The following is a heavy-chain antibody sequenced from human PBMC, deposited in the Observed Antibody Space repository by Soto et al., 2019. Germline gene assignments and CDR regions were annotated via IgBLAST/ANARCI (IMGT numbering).Heavy chain of an antibody. Sequence: SETLSLTCTVSGGSVSSGSYYWSWIRQPPGKGLEWIAYIHYTGSSNSNPSLESRVTVSVDTSKNQFSLKVTSVTAADTAVYYCARLHGYCISSSCHGHYAMDVWGQGTTVTVSS. CDR2: IHYTGSS. J-gene: IGHJ6*02. D-gene: IGHD2-2*01. CDR1: GGSVSSGSYY. V-gene: IGHV4-61*01. CDR3: ARLHGYCISSSCHGHYAMDV.